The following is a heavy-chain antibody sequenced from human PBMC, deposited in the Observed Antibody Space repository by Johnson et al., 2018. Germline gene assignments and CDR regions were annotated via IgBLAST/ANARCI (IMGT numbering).Heavy chain of an antibody. Sequence: QLVESGPEVRKPGTSVKVSCKTSGFTFTRSAVQWVRQARGQRLEWIGWIVAGTGNTNYAQKFQERVTIIRDVSTSTAYMELSSLRSEDTAIYYCAKNLKSGTYVRAEYFQHWGQGTLVTVSS. CDR2: IVAGTGNT. V-gene: IGHV1-58*01. J-gene: IGHJ1*01. CDR3: AKNLKSGTYVRAEYFQH. D-gene: IGHD1-26*01. CDR1: GFTFTRSA.